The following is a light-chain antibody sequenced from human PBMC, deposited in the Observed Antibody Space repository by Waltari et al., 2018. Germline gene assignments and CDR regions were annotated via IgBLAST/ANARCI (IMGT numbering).Light chain of an antibody. V-gene: IGLV2-11*01. CDR3: CSYAGSYTL. J-gene: IGLJ2*01. CDR1: SNDIGSNNF. CDR2: DIN. Sequence: QSALTQPRSVSGSPGQSVTIPCTGPSNDIGSNNFVSWYQYHPGKVPKIMIHDINERPSGVPDRFSGSKSGNTASLTISGLQADDEADYYCCSYAGSYTLFGGGTKLTVL.